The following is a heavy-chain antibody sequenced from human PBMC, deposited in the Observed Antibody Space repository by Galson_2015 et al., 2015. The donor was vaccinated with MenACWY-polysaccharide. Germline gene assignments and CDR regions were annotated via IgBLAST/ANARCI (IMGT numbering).Heavy chain of an antibody. Sequence: SLRLSCAASGFTFSRYWMHWIRHAPGKGLVWVSRINGDGNSTNCADSVKGRFTISRDNAKNMLYLQMNSLRAEDTAVYYCTKNFDWNDGHWGQGTLVTVSS. J-gene: IGHJ4*02. V-gene: IGHV3-74*01. CDR2: INGDGNST. D-gene: IGHD1-1*01. CDR1: GFTFSRYW. CDR3: TKNFDWNDGH.